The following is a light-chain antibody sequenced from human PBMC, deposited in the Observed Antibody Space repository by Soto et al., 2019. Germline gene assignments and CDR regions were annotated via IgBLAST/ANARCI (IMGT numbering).Light chain of an antibody. CDR2: DAS. CDR3: QQYNNWPPWT. V-gene: IGKV3-15*01. J-gene: IGKJ1*01. Sequence: ILMTQSPATLSVSPGERATLSCRASQSVSNNLAWYQQKPGQAPILLIYDASTRATGIRARCSGSGSVTEFTLTISGLQSEDFAVYYCQQYNNWPPWTFGQGTKVEIK. CDR1: QSVSNN.